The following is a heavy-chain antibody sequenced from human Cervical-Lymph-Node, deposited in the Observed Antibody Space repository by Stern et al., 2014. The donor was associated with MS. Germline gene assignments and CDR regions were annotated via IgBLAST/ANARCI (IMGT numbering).Heavy chain of an antibody. V-gene: IGHV4-59*01. CDR3: ARAPYDFTNWYGMDV. D-gene: IGHD1-1*01. CDR1: GGSIRSYY. J-gene: IGHJ6*02. Sequence: VQLVESGPGLVKPSETLSLTCIVSGGSIRSYYWSWIRQPPGKGLEWIGHSNFSGSTDYNPSHQSRVTRSADISKNQISLRLSSVTAADTAVYYCARAPYDFTNWYGMDVWGQGTTVTVSS. CDR2: SNFSGST.